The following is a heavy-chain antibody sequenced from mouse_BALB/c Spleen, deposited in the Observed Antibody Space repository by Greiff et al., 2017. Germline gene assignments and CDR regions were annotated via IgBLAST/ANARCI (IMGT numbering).Heavy chain of an antibody. CDR1: GFSLTSYG. V-gene: IGHV2-9*02. CDR2: IWAGGST. D-gene: IGHD2-4*01. J-gene: IGHJ3*01. Sequence: VQGVESGPGLVAPSQSLSITCTVSGFSLTSYGVHWVRQPPGKGLEWLGVIWAGGSTNYNSALMSRLSISKDNSKSQVFLKMNSLQTDDTAMYYCARDDYDGETWFAYWGQGTLVTVSA. CDR3: ARDDYDGETWFAY.